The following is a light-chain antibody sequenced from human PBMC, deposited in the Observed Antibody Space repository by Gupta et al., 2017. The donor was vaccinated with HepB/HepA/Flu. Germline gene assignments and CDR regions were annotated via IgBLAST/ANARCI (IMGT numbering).Light chain of an antibody. CDR2: AAS. CDR3: QQSSSSPWT. V-gene: IGKV1-39*01. J-gene: IGKJ1*01. Sequence: DIQMTQSPSSLSASVGDRVTVSCRTSQHNGTYLNWYQQKPGKAPKRLIYAASILQSGVPSRFSGSGSGTDFTLTISSLQPEDFAVYYCQQSSSSPWTFGQGAKVEVK. CDR1: QHNGTY.